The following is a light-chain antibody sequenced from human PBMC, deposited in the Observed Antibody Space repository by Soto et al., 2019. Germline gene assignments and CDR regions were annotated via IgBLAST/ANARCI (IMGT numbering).Light chain of an antibody. CDR3: QQYNSYAWT. Sequence: DIHMTQSASTLSASLGDRVTITVLASQSISSWLAWYQQKPGKAPKLLIYDASSLESGVPSRFSGSGSGTEFTLTISSLQPDDFATYYCQQYNSYAWTFGQGTKVDI. V-gene: IGKV1-5*01. CDR2: DAS. J-gene: IGKJ1*01. CDR1: QSISSW.